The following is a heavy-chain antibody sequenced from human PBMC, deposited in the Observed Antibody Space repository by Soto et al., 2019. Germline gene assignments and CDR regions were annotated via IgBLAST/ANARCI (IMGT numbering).Heavy chain of an antibody. V-gene: IGHV4-59*01. CDR2: VFHSGIT. D-gene: IGHD1-26*01. Sequence: QVQLQESGPGLVKPSETLSLTCTVSGGSITSYYWSWIRQPPGKGLEWIGYVFHSGITGYNPSLKSRVTISVDASKNLFSLTLITVTAADTAVYYCARDQNGSPYFDYWGPLTLVTVSS. CDR3: ARDQNGSPYFDY. CDR1: GGSITSYY. J-gene: IGHJ4*02.